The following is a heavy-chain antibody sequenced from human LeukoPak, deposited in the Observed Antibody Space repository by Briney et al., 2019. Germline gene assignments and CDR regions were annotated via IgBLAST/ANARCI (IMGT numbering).Heavy chain of an antibody. CDR2: INPSSGDT. D-gene: IGHD3-9*01. Sequence: GASVKVSCKASGYTFTGYYLHWVRQAPGQGLEWMGWINPSSGDTNYAQKFQGRVTMTRDTSISTAYMELSRLRSDDTAVYYWAAYDILTGQSIDYWGQGTLVTVSS. CDR3: AAYDILTGQSIDY. J-gene: IGHJ4*02. CDR1: GYTFTGYY. V-gene: IGHV1-2*02.